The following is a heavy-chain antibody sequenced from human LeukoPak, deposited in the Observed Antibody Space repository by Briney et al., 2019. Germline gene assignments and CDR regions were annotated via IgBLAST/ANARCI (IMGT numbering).Heavy chain of an antibody. CDR2: ISSSGSTI. CDR3: ARDGGGADGIDY. D-gene: IGHD3-16*01. J-gene: IGHJ4*02. CDR1: GFTYSSYE. Sequence: PGGSLRLSCAASGFTYSSYEMNWVRQAPGKGLEGVSYISSSGSTIYYADSVRGRFTLSRDNAKNSLYLQMKSLRVEDTAVNYCARDGGGADGIDYWGQGTLVAVSS. V-gene: IGHV3-48*03.